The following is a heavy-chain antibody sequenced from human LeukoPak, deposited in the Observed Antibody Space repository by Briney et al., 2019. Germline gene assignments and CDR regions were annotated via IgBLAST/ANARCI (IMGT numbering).Heavy chain of an antibody. CDR2: INPNSGGT. CDR3: ARDGEYCSSTSCYWDY. V-gene: IGHV1-2*02. CDR1: GYTFTGYY. D-gene: IGHD2-2*01. Sequence: ASVKVSCKASGYTFTGYYMHWVRQAPGQGLEWMGWINPNSGGTNYAQKLQGRVTMTTDTSTSTAYMELRSLRSDDTAVYYCARDGEYCSSTSCYWDYWGQGTLVTVSS. J-gene: IGHJ4*02.